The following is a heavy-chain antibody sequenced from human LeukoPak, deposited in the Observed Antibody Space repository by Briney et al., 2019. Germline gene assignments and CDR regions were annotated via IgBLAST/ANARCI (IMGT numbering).Heavy chain of an antibody. J-gene: IGHJ6*03. CDR3: ARARTYHDFWSGYSPLGYYYYMDV. CDR1: GYTFTSYD. Sequence: ASVKVSCKASGYTFTSYDINWVRQATGQGLEWMGWMNSNSGNTGYAQKFQGRVTITRNTSISTAYMELSSLRSEDTAVYYCARARTYHDFWSGYSPLGYYYYMDVWGKGTTVTVSS. V-gene: IGHV1-8*03. D-gene: IGHD3-3*01. CDR2: MNSNSGNT.